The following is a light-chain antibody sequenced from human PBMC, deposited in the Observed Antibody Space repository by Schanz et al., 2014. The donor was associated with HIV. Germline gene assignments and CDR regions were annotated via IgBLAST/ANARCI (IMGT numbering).Light chain of an antibody. CDR3: SSYAGSNNLV. J-gene: IGLJ2*01. Sequence: QSALTQPASVSGSPGQSITISCTGTSSDVGSYNLVSWYQQYPGKAPKLMIYDVNNRPSGVSNRFSGSKSGNTASLTVSGLQAEDEADYYCSSYAGSNNLVFGGGTKLTVL. V-gene: IGLV2-23*02. CDR2: DVN. CDR1: SSDVGSYNL.